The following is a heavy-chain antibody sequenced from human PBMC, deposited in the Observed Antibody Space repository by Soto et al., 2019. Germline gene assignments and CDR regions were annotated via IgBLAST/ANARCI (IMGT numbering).Heavy chain of an antibody. Sequence: ASVKVSCKASGYTFTSYGISWVRQAPGQGLEWMGWISAYNGNTNYAQKLQGRVTMTTDTSTSTAYMELRRLRSDDTAVYYCARGLWFGELFPSRGSQTFDPWGQGTLVTVSS. J-gene: IGHJ5*02. V-gene: IGHV1-18*01. D-gene: IGHD3-10*01. CDR2: ISAYNGNT. CDR3: ARGLWFGELFPSRGSQTFDP. CDR1: GYTFTSYG.